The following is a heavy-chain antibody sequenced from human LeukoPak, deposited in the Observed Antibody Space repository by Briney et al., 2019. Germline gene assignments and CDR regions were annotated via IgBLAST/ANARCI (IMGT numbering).Heavy chain of an antibody. CDR3: ARGPRVVVLLYYSDY. D-gene: IGHD3-22*01. J-gene: IGHJ4*02. CDR1: GYTFTGYY. V-gene: IGHV1-2*02. Sequence: ASVKVSCKAFGYTFTGYYMHWVRQAPGQGLEWMGWINPNSGGTNYAQKFQGRVTMTRDTSISTAYMELSRLRSDDTAVYYCARGPRVVVLLYYSDYWGQGTLVTVSS. CDR2: INPNSGGT.